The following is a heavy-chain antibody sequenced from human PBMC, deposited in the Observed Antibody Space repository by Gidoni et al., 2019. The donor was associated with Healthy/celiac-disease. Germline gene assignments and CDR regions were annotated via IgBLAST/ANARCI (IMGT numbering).Heavy chain of an antibody. J-gene: IGHJ5*02. V-gene: IGHV3-66*01. CDR3: ARAKYCSSTSCYGYNWFDP. CDR1: GFTVSSHY. CDR2: IYSGGST. D-gene: IGHD2-2*01. Sequence: EVQLVESGGGLVQPGGSLRLSCAASGFTVSSHYMSWVRQAPGKGLEWVSVIYSGGSTYYADSVKGRFTISRDNSKNTLYLQMNSLRAEDTAVYYCARAKYCSSTSCYGYNWFDPWGQGTLVTVSS.